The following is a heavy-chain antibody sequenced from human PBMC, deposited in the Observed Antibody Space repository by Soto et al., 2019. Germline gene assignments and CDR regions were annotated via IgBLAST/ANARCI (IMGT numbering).Heavy chain of an antibody. CDR3: ARDGGHDHNSAAFDI. D-gene: IGHD5-12*01. CDR2: INAGNGNT. J-gene: IGHJ3*02. V-gene: IGHV1-3*01. Sequence: ASVKVSCKASGYTFTSYAMHWVRQAPGQRLEWMGWINAGNGNTKYSQKFQGRVTITRDTSASTAYMELSSLRSEDTAVYYCARDGGHDHNSAAFDIWGQGTMVTVSS. CDR1: GYTFTSYA.